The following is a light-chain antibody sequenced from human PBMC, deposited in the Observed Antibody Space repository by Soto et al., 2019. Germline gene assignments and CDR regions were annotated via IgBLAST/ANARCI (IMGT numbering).Light chain of an antibody. CDR3: QQRSNWPPIT. CDR2: GAS. J-gene: IGKJ5*01. V-gene: IGKV3-11*01. CDR1: QSVNND. Sequence: EIVMTQSPATLSVSPGGRVTLSCRASQSVNNDLAWYQQKPGQAPRLLIYGASTRATGIPARFSGSGSGTDFTLTISSLEPEDFAVYYCQQRSNWPPITFGQGTRLEIK.